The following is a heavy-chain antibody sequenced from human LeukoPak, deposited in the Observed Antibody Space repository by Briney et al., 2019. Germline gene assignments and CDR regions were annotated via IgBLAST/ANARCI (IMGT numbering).Heavy chain of an antibody. V-gene: IGHV3-13*01. Sequence: GGSLRLSCAASGFTFSSYDMHWVRQATGKGLEWVSAIGTAGDTYYPGSVKGRFTISRENAKNSLYLQMNSLRAGDTAVYYCARAGDYAYGMDVWGQGTMVTVSS. CDR2: IGTAGDT. CDR3: ARAGDYAYGMDV. CDR1: GFTFSSYD. D-gene: IGHD3-10*01. J-gene: IGHJ6*02.